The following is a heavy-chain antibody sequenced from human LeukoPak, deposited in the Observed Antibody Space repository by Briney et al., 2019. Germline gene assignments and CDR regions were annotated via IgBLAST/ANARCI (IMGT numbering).Heavy chain of an antibody. Sequence: SETLSLTCTVSGGSISSYYWSWIRQPAEKGLEWIGRIYSSGSTNYNPSLKSRVTMSVDTSKNQFSLNLSSVTAADTAVYYCARETDSGWFDPWGQGTLVTVSS. V-gene: IGHV4-4*07. CDR3: ARETDSGWFDP. J-gene: IGHJ5*02. CDR1: GGSISSYY. D-gene: IGHD1-26*01. CDR2: IYSSGST.